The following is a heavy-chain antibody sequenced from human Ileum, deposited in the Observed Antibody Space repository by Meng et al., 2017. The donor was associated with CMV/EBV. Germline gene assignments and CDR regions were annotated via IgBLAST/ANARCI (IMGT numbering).Heavy chain of an antibody. Sequence: SGVSFSNAWMNWVRQAPGKGLEWVGRIRSKTYGGTTAYAAPVKGTFTISRDDSRNTLYLQMNSLQTEDTGVYYCTTDLLLTGIFDSWGQGTLVTVSS. V-gene: IGHV3-15*07. CDR1: GVSFSNAW. CDR2: IRSKTYGGTT. J-gene: IGHJ4*02. D-gene: IGHD3-9*01. CDR3: TTDLLLTGIFDS.